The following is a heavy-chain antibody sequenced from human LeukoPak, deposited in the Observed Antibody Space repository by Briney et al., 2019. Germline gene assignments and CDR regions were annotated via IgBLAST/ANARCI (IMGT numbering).Heavy chain of an antibody. CDR1: GFTFSSYD. Sequence: GGSQRLSCAASGFTFSSYDMHWVRQAPGKGLEWVAVISYDGSNKYYADSVKGRFTISRDNSKNTLSLQMHSLRAEDTAVYYCAKSARFCTNDVCYTNYYYGMDVWGQGTTVTVSS. CDR2: ISYDGSNK. CDR3: AKSARFCTNDVCYTNYYYGMDV. D-gene: IGHD2-8*01. J-gene: IGHJ6*02. V-gene: IGHV3-30*18.